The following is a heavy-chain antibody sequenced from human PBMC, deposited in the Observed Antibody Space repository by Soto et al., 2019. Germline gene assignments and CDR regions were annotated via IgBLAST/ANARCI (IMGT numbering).Heavy chain of an antibody. Sequence: PSATLSLTCTISGGSISSSGYYWVWIRQPPGKGLEWIGSIYYSGSTYYNPSLKSRVTISLDTSKKQFSLNLRLVTAADTAVYYCARRRIATNNYKCFEPWCQGTLVTVS. V-gene: IGHV4-39*07. CDR2: IYYSGST. J-gene: IGHJ5*02. D-gene: IGHD2-21*01. CDR1: GGSISSSGYY. CDR3: ARRRIATNNYKCFEP.